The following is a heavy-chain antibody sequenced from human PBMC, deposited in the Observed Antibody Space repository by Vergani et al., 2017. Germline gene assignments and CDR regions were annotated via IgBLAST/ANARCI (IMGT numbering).Heavy chain of an antibody. D-gene: IGHD7-27*01. V-gene: IGHV1-3*01. CDR2: INAGNGNT. CDR3: ARDSGFPDPYYFDY. Sequence: QVQLVQSGAEVKKPGASVKVSCKASGYTFTSYAMHWVRQAPGQRLEWMGWINAGNGNTKYSQKFQGRVTITRDTSESTAYMELSSLRSEDTAVYYCARDSGFPDPYYFDYWGQGTLVTVSS. CDR1: GYTFTSYA. J-gene: IGHJ4*02.